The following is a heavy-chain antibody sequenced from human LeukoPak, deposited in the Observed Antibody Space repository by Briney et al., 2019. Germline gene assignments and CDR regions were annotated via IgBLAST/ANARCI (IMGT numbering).Heavy chain of an antibody. CDR3: ARHCSSTSCYLHDAFDI. CDR1: GYTFTSYG. V-gene: IGHV1-18*01. Sequence: ASVKVSCKASGYTFTSYGISWVRQASGQGLEWMGWISAYNGNTNYAQKLQGRVTMTTDTSTSTAYMELRSLRSDDTAVYYCARHCSSTSCYLHDAFDIWGQGTMVTVSS. D-gene: IGHD2-2*01. CDR2: ISAYNGNT. J-gene: IGHJ3*02.